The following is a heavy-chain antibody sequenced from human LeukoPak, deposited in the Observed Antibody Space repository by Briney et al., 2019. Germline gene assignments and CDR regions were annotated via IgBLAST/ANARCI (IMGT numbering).Heavy chain of an antibody. D-gene: IGHD2-2*01. CDR1: GFTFSSYE. Sequence: GGSLRLSCAASGFTFSSYEMNWVRQAPGKGLEWVSYISSSGSTIYYADSVKGRFTISRDNAKNSLYLQMNSLRAEDTAVYYCARAAFEAFDIWGPGTMVTVSS. J-gene: IGHJ3*02. CDR3: ARAAFEAFDI. V-gene: IGHV3-48*03. CDR2: ISSSGSTI.